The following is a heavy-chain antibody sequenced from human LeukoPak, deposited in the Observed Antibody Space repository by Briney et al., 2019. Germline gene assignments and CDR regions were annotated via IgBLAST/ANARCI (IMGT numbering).Heavy chain of an antibody. J-gene: IGHJ6*03. Sequence: GGSLRLSCAASGFTFSSYAMSWVRQAPGKGLEWVSAISGSGGSTYYADSVKGRFTISRDNSRNTLYLQMNSLRAEDTAVYYCARSTVVTGRYYYYYMDVWGKGTTVSVSS. CDR1: GFTFSSYA. D-gene: IGHD4-23*01. CDR3: ARSTVVTGRYYYYYMDV. V-gene: IGHV3-23*01. CDR2: ISGSGGST.